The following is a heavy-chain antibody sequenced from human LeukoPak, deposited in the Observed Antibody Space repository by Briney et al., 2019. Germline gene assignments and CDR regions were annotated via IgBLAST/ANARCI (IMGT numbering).Heavy chain of an antibody. D-gene: IGHD3-22*01. J-gene: IGHJ4*02. Sequence: SVKVSCKASGGTFSSYAISWVRQAPGQGLEWMGGIIPIFGTANYAQKFQGRVTITTDESTSTAYMELSSLRSEDTAVYYCAREGDYYDSSGYSTYHFDYWGQGTLVTVSS. V-gene: IGHV1-69*05. CDR3: AREGDYYDSSGYSTYHFDY. CDR1: GGTFSSYA. CDR2: IIPIFGTA.